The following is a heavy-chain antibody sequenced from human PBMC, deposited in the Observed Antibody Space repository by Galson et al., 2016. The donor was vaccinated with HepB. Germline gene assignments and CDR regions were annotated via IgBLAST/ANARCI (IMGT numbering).Heavy chain of an antibody. CDR1: GYSFTAYR. D-gene: IGHD5-18*01. J-gene: IGHJ4*02. Sequence: QSGAEVKKPGESLRISCQGFGYSFTAYRISWVRQMPGTGLEWMGRIDPSDSYTDYSPSFQGHVTISADKSISTAYLQWSSLKPSDTAMYYCARLNTAMITVDYWGQGTLVTVSS. CDR3: ARLNTAMITVDY. CDR2: IDPSDSYT. V-gene: IGHV5-10-1*01.